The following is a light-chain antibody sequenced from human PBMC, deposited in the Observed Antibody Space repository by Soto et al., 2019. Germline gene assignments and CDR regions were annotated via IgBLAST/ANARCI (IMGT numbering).Light chain of an antibody. J-gene: IGKJ5*01. Sequence: EILMTQSPDTLSLSPGESATLSWRASQRVYSKLAWYQQRPGQAPRLLIYGASTRATGVPARFSGLGSGTEFTLTISSLQSEDFAVYYCQQYTNWPPNTFGQGTRLEIK. V-gene: IGKV3-15*01. CDR3: QQYTNWPPNT. CDR2: GAS. CDR1: QRVYSK.